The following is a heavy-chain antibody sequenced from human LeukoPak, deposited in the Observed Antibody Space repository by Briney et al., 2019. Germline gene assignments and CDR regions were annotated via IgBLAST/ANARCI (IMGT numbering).Heavy chain of an antibody. J-gene: IGHJ5*02. Sequence: SETLSLTCTVSGGSISSYYWSWIRQPPGKGLEWIGYIYYSGSTNYNPSLKSRVTISVDTSKNQLSLKLSSVTAADTAVYYCASTGYSSGWYVGGWFDPWGQGTLVTVSS. V-gene: IGHV4-59*01. CDR3: ASTGYSSGWYVGGWFDP. D-gene: IGHD6-19*01. CDR2: IYYSGST. CDR1: GGSISSYY.